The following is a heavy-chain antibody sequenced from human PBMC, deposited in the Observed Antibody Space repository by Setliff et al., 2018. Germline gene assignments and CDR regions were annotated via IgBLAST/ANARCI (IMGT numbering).Heavy chain of an antibody. CDR1: GGSISSYY. D-gene: IGHD6-19*01. CDR2: IYIGGSA. Sequence: PSETLSLSCTVSGGSISSYYWSWIRQPAGKGLEWIGHIYIGGSANYNPSLKSRVTMSIDTSKNQFSLKLNSVTAADMAVYYCAREQWLDPPGYYYMDVWAKGATVTVSS. CDR3: AREQWLDPPGYYYMDV. J-gene: IGHJ6*03. V-gene: IGHV4-4*07.